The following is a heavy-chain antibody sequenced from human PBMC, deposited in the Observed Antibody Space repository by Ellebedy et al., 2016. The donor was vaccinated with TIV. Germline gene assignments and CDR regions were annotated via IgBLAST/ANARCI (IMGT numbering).Heavy chain of an antibody. V-gene: IGHV4-61*08. CDR2: IYYSGST. CDR3: AREVAVAGISLYWYFDL. CDR1: GGSISSGGYY. Sequence: SETLSLXXTVSGGSISSGGYYWSWIRQHPGKGLEWIGYIYYSGSTNYNPSLKSRVTISVDTSKNQFSLKLSSVTAADTAVYYCAREVAVAGISLYWYFDLWGRGTLVTVSS. D-gene: IGHD6-19*01. J-gene: IGHJ2*01.